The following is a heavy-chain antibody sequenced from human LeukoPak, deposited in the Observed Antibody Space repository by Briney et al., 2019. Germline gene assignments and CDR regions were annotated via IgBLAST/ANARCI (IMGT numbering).Heavy chain of an antibody. CDR1: GFTFRSYA. V-gene: IGHV3-30*04. Sequence: QPGGSLRLSCAVSGFTFRSYAMHWVRQAPGKGLEWVAVISYDGSNKDYADSVKGRFTISRDNSKNTLYLQMNSLRAEDTAMYYCARDVRPYCDGDCTFDYWGQGTLVTVSS. D-gene: IGHD2-21*02. CDR2: ISYDGSNK. CDR3: ARDVRPYCDGDCTFDY. J-gene: IGHJ4*02.